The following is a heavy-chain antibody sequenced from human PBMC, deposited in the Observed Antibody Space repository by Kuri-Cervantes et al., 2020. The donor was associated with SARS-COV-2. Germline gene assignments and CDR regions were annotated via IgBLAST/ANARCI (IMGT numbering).Heavy chain of an antibody. CDR3: AKDLWGADFDY. J-gene: IGHJ4*02. CDR2: IYSGGST. Sequence: GGSLRLSCAASGFTVSSNYMSWVRQAPGKGLEWVSVIYSGGSTYYADSVKGRFTISRDNSKNTLYPQMNSLRAEDTAVYYCAKDLWGADFDYWGQGTLVTVSS. CDR1: GFTVSSNY. V-gene: IGHV3-53*01. D-gene: IGHD3-16*01.